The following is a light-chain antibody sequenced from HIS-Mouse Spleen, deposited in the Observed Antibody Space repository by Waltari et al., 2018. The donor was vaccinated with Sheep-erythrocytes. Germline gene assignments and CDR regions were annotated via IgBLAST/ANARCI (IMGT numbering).Light chain of an antibody. Sequence: DIVMTQSPDSLAVSLGERATINCKSSQSVLYSSNNKNYLAWYQQKPGTPPKRLIYLASTRESGVPDRFSGSGSGTDFTLTISSLQAEDVAVYYCQQYYSTLTFGGGTKVEIK. CDR3: QQYYSTLT. V-gene: IGKV4-1*01. CDR1: QSVLYSSNNKNY. CDR2: LAS. J-gene: IGKJ4*01.